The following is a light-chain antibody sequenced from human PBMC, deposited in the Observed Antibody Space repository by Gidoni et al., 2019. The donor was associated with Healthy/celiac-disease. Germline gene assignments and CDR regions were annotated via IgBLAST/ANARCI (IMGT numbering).Light chain of an antibody. Sequence: DIVMTQSPLSLPVTPGEPASISCMSSQSLLHSNGYNYLDWYLQKPGQSPPLLIYLGSNRASGVPDRFSGSGSGTDFTLKISRVEAEDVGVYYCMQALQTPLTFGGGTKVEIK. V-gene: IGKV2-28*01. CDR3: MQALQTPLT. CDR2: LGS. J-gene: IGKJ4*01. CDR1: QSLLHSNGYNY.